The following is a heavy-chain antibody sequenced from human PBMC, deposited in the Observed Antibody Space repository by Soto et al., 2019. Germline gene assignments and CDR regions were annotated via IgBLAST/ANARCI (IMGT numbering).Heavy chain of an antibody. CDR1: GLTGTGKKY. CDR3: APRRIREHAYDI. J-gene: IGHJ3*02. Sequence: DVQLVESGGGLIQPGGSLRLSCEASGLTGTGKKYVAWVRQATGQGLEWVSGVYDTDGIYYADSVKGRFTSSRDNSKTIVYLALNRLTPDDTAVSYCAPRRIREHAYDIWGLGTTVNVSS. D-gene: IGHD5-18*01. V-gene: IGHV3-53*01. CDR2: VYDTDGI.